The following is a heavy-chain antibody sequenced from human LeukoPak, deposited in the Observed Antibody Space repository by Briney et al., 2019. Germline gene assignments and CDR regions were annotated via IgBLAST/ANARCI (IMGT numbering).Heavy chain of an antibody. CDR3: TGELPREVTLDY. D-gene: IGHD2-21*02. Sequence: GGSLRLSCAASGFTFTIYWMGWVRQAPGKGLEWVANIKQDGSKKYYVDSVKGRFTVSRDNAKNTLYLQVNSLRAEDTAVYFCTGELPREVTLDYWGQGTLVTVSS. V-gene: IGHV3-7*01. CDR2: IKQDGSKK. J-gene: IGHJ4*01. CDR1: GFTFTIYW.